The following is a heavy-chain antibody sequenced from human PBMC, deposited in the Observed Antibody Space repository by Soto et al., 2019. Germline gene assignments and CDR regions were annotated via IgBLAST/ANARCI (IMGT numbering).Heavy chain of an antibody. CDR2: ISGSGGST. V-gene: IGHV3-23*01. CDR1: GFTFSSYA. D-gene: IGHD3-10*01. CDR3: AKSGEYYGSGSYYKSGYYYYYGMDV. J-gene: IGHJ6*02. Sequence: EVQLLESGGGLVQPGGSLRLSCAASGFTFSSYAMSWVRQAPGKGLEWVSAISGSGGSTYYADSVKGRFTISRDNSKNTLYLQMNSLRAEDTAVYYCAKSGEYYGSGSYYKSGYYYYYGMDVWGQGTTVTVSS.